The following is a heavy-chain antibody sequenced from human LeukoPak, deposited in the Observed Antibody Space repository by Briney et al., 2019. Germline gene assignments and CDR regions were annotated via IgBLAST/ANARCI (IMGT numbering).Heavy chain of an antibody. J-gene: IGHJ4*02. CDR2: LYYSGST. CDR1: GGSISSSSYY. D-gene: IGHD6-6*01. V-gene: IGHV4-61*05. Sequence: PSETLSLTCTVSGGSISSSSYYWGWIRQPPGKGLEWIGSLYYSGSTNYNPSLKSRVTISVDTSKNQFSLKLSSVTAADTAVYYCARRHVEYSSSSDPYYFDYWGQGTLVTVSS. CDR3: ARRHVEYSSSSDPYYFDY.